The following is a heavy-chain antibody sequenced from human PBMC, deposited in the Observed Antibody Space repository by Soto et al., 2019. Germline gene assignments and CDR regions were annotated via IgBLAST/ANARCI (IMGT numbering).Heavy chain of an antibody. V-gene: IGHV4-34*01. CDR1: GGSFSGYY. CDR3: AVGRQVRRQWLRGSYYMDV. J-gene: IGHJ6*03. CDR2: INHSGST. Sequence: PSETLSLTCAVYGGSFSGYYWSWIRQPPGKGLEWIGEINHSGSTNYNPSLKSRVTISVDTSKNQFSLKLSSVTAADTAVYYCAVGRQVRRQWLRGSYYMDVWGKGTTVTVSS. D-gene: IGHD5-12*01.